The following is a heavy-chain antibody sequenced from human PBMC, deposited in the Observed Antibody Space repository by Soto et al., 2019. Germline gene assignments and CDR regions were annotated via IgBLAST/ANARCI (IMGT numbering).Heavy chain of an antibody. CDR1: GGSISSGGYY. V-gene: IGHV4-31*03. J-gene: IGHJ4*02. CDR2: IDYSGST. CDR3: ARGPSMVTYYFDY. Sequence: QVQLQESGPGLVKPSQTLSLTCTVSGGSISSGGYYWSWIRQHPGKGLEWIGYIDYSGSTYYNPSPTSRVTISVDTSKNQFSLKLSSVTAADTAVYYCARGPSMVTYYFDYWGQGTLVTVSS. D-gene: IGHD3-10*01.